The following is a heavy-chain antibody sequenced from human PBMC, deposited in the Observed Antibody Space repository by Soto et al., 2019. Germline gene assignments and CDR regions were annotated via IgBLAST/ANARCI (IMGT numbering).Heavy chain of an antibody. Sequence: GGSLRLSCAASGFTFSSYWMSCVRQAPGKGLEWVANIKQDGSEKYYVDTVKGRFTISRDTAKNSLYLQMNSLRADDSAVYYCAREAVAGIDYWGQGTLVTVSS. D-gene: IGHD6-19*01. CDR2: IKQDGSEK. J-gene: IGHJ4*02. V-gene: IGHV3-7*01. CDR1: GFTFSSYW. CDR3: AREAVAGIDY.